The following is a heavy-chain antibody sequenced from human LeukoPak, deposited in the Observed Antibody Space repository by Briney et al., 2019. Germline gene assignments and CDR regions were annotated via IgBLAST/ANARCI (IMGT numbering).Heavy chain of an antibody. J-gene: IGHJ4*02. D-gene: IGHD3-3*01. CDR2: VHYTGNT. V-gene: IGHV4-39*01. CDR3: ARRSGVWYFDY. Sequence: SETLSLTCTVSGGSITTHANYWAWIRQPPGRGLEWIGGVHYTGNTYSNTSLKRRVTMPVDTSKNQFSLNLSSVTAADTAVYYCARRSGVWYFDYWGRGILVTVSS. CDR1: GGSITTHANY.